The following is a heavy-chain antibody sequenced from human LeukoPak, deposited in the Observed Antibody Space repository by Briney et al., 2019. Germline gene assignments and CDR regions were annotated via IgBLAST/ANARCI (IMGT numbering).Heavy chain of an antibody. Sequence: ASVTVSCKASGYTFTNYGISWVRQAPGQGLEWMGWISAYNGNTNYAQKLQGRVTMTTDTSTSIAYMELWSLRSDDTAVYYCARALLWFGELLFPHFDYWGQGTLVTVSS. J-gene: IGHJ4*02. CDR1: GYTFTNYG. CDR3: ARALLWFGELLFPHFDY. CDR2: ISAYNGNT. D-gene: IGHD3-10*01. V-gene: IGHV1-18*01.